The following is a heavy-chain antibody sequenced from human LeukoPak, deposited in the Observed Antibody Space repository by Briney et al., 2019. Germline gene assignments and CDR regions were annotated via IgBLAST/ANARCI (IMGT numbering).Heavy chain of an antibody. V-gene: IGHV3-21*01. D-gene: IGHD2-2*01. CDR1: GFTFSSYS. Sequence: GGSLRLSCAASGFTFSSYSMNWVRQAPGKGLEWVSSISSSSSYIYYADSVKGRFTISRDNAKNSLYLQMNSLRAEDTAVYYCAKGRPAAFMMAPELLFDYWGQGTLVTVSS. CDR2: ISSSSSYI. CDR3: AKGRPAAFMMAPELLFDY. J-gene: IGHJ4*02.